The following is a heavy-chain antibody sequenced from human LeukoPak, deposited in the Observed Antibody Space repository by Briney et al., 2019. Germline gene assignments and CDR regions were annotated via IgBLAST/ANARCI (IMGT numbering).Heavy chain of an antibody. CDR3: ARGSGYGFDY. D-gene: IGHD5-12*01. J-gene: IGHJ4*02. CDR1: GFTFSSYG. V-gene: IGHV3-30*03. CDR2: ISYDGSNK. Sequence: GRSLRLSCAASGFTFSSYGMHWVRQAPGKGLEWVAVISYDGSNKYYADSVKGRFTISRDNSKNTLYLQMNSLRAEDTAVYYCARGSGYGFDYWGQGTLVTVSS.